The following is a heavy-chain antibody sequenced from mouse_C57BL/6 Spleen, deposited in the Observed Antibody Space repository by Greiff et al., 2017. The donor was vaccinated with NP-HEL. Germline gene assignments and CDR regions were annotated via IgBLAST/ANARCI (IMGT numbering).Heavy chain of an antibody. J-gene: IGHJ3*01. CDR2: ISSGSSTI. Sequence: EVQRVESGGGLVKPGGSLKLSCAASGFTFSDYGMHWVRQAPEKGLEWVAYISSGSSTIYYADTVKGRFTISRDNAKNTLFLQMTSLRSEDTAMYYCARKANCDFGGFAYWGQGTLVTVSA. CDR3: ARKANCDFGGFAY. V-gene: IGHV5-17*01. CDR1: GFTFSDYG. D-gene: IGHD4-1*01.